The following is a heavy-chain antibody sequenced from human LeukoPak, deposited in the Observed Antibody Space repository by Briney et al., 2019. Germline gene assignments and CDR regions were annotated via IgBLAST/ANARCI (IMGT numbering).Heavy chain of an antibody. V-gene: IGHV4-34*01. J-gene: IGHJ5*02. Sequence: SETLSLTCAVYGGSFSGYYWGWIRQPPGKGLEWIGEINHGASTNYNPSLKSRVTISVDTSKTQFSLKLSSVTAADTAVYYCASLDYYDSSGHKWGYNWFDLWGQGTLVTVSS. CDR2: INHGAST. CDR1: GGSFSGYY. CDR3: ASLDYYDSSGHKWGYNWFDL. D-gene: IGHD3-22*01.